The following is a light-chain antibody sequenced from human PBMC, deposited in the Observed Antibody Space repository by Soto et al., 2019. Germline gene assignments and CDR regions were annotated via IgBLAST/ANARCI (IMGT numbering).Light chain of an antibody. CDR3: QQYGSSPYT. J-gene: IGKJ4*01. Sequence: EIVLTQSPGTLYLSPGERATLSCRASQSVITNYLAWYQQNPGQAPRLLLYGASSRATGIPDRFSGSGSGTDFTLTISRLEPEDFAVYYCQQYGSSPYTFGGGTKVEIK. CDR1: QSVITNY. V-gene: IGKV3-20*01. CDR2: GAS.